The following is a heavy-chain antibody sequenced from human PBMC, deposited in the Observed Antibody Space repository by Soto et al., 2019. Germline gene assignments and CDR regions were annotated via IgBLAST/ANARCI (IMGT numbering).Heavy chain of an antibody. CDR1: GFTFSRHA. CDR2: ISGSGGST. J-gene: IGHJ4*02. Sequence: GGSLRLSCTASGFTFSRHAMTWVRQAPGKGLEWVSAISGSGGSTYYADSVKGRFTISRDNSKNTLYLQMNSLRAEDTAVYYCAKPVTRDYYDSSGSLDYWGQGTLVTVSS. D-gene: IGHD3-22*01. CDR3: AKPVTRDYYDSSGSLDY. V-gene: IGHV3-23*01.